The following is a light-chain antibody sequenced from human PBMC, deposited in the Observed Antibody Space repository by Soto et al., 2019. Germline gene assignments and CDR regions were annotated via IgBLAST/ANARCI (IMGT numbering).Light chain of an antibody. J-gene: IGLJ1*01. CDR1: SSDVGAYDY. CDR3: SSYTSSSTYV. V-gene: IGLV2-14*01. CDR2: EVT. Sequence: QSVLTQPASVSASPGQSIAISCSGTSSDVGAYDYVSWYQHHPGKAPKLIIYEVTYRPSGVSNRFSASKSGNTASLTISGLQAEDDADYYCSSYTSSSTYVFGTGTKLTVL.